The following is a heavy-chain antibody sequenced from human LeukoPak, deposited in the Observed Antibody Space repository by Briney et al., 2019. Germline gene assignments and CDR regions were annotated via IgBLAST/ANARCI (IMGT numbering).Heavy chain of an antibody. J-gene: IGHJ6*02. V-gene: IGHV1-8*02. D-gene: IGHD3-22*01. CDR1: GYTFTSYG. CDR3: ARSYDSSGYYLYYYYYGMDV. Sequence: ASVKVSCKASGYTFTSYGISWGRQAPGQGGEGMGWMNPNSGKTGYAQKFQDRLTMTRNTSISTAYMELSSLRSEDTAVYYCARSYDSSGYYLYYYYYGMDVWGQGTTVTVSS. CDR2: MNPNSGKT.